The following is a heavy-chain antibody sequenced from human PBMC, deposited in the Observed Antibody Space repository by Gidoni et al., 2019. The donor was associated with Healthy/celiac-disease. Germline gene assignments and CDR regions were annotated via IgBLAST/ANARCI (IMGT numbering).Heavy chain of an antibody. CDR2: INPSGGST. CDR1: GYTFTSYY. Sequence: QVQLVQSGAEVKKTGASVKASCKASGYTFTSYYMHWVRQAPGQGLEWMGIINPSGGSTSYAQKFQGRVTMTRDTSTSTVYMELSSLRSEDTAVYYCARDLVVVVPAARGTNYYYYGMDVWGQGTTVTVSS. D-gene: IGHD2-2*01. CDR3: ARDLVVVVPAARGTNYYYYGMDV. J-gene: IGHJ6*02. V-gene: IGHV1-46*01.